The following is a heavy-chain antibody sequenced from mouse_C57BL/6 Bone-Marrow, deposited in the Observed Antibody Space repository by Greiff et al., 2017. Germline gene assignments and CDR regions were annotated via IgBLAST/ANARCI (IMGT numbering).Heavy chain of an antibody. CDR3: AIYYYGSRRGDY. D-gene: IGHD1-1*01. J-gene: IGHJ4*01. CDR1: GYTFTSYW. V-gene: IGHV1-52*01. CDR2: IDPSDSET. Sequence: QVQLKQPGAELVRPGSSVKLSCKASGYTFTSYWMHWVKQRPIQGLEWIGNIDPSDSETHYNQKFKDKATLTVDKSSSTAYMQLSSLTSEDSAVYYCAIYYYGSRRGDYWGQGTSVTVSS.